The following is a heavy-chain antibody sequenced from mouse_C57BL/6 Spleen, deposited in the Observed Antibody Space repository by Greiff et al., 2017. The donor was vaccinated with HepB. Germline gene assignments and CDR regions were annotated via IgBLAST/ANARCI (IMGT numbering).Heavy chain of an antibody. CDR2: IDPSDSYT. D-gene: IGHD4-1*02. CDR3: ARGPQLGRGAWFAY. Sequence: QVQLQQPGAELVMPGASVKLSCKASGYTFTSYWMHWVKQRPGQGLEWIGEIDPSDSYTNYNQKFKGKSTLTVDKSSSTAYMQLSSLTSEDSAVYYCARGPQLGRGAWFAYWGQGTLVTVSA. V-gene: IGHV1-69*01. CDR1: GYTFTSYW. J-gene: IGHJ3*01.